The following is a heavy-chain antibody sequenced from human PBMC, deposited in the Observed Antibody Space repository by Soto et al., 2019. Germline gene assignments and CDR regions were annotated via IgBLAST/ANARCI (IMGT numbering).Heavy chain of an antibody. J-gene: IGHJ4*02. Sequence: QLVESGGGSVQPGGSLRLSCAVSGFPFSTYTMNWVRQAPGKGLEWLLYIRPTGSSMVYADSVTGRFVVSRDNFKNILYLEMDSLRVDDTAVYYCGRDGGGGGEIDYWGQGALVTVSS. CDR3: GRDGGGGGEIDY. V-gene: IGHV3-48*01. CDR1: GFPFSTYT. CDR2: IRPTGSSM. D-gene: IGHD3-10*01.